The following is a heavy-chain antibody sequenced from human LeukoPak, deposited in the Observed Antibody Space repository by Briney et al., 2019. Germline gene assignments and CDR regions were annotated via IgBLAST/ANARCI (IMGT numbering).Heavy chain of an antibody. CDR3: ARVMYSSSWYDY. CDR1: GYTFTSYG. Sequence: SVKVSCQASGYTFTSYGISWVRQAPGQGLEWMGGIIPIFGTANYAQKFQGRVTITADKSTSTAYMELSSLRSEDTAVYYCARVMYSSSWYDYWGQGTLVTVSS. D-gene: IGHD6-13*01. V-gene: IGHV1-69*06. J-gene: IGHJ4*02. CDR2: IIPIFGTA.